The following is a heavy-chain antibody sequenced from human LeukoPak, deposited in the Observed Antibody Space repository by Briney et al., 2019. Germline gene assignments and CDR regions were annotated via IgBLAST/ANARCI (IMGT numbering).Heavy chain of an antibody. CDR3: ARAEGSGSGAYTLDY. D-gene: IGHD3-10*01. V-gene: IGHV4-4*07. J-gene: IGHJ4*02. Sequence: SEILSLTCTVSGGSTINYFRSWIRQPAGKGLEWIGHIYTSGTTHYNPSLNNRVTISLDTSKSQFSLHLNSVTAADTAVYYCARAEGSGSGAYTLDYWGQGILVTVSS. CDR2: IYTSGTT. CDR1: GGSTINYF.